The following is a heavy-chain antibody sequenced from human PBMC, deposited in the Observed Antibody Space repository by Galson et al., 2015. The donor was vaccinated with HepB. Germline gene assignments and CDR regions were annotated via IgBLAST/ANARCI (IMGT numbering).Heavy chain of an antibody. CDR2: IYSGGDT. V-gene: IGHV3-66*01. D-gene: IGHD5-24*01. Sequence: SLRLSCAASGFTVSSKYMSWVRRAPGKGLEWVSIIYSGGDTYYADSVKDRFTISRDNSKNTLCLQMNSLRVEDTAVYYCARGGDGYNYKVLDYWGQGALVIVSS. CDR1: GFTVSSKY. J-gene: IGHJ4*02. CDR3: ARGGDGYNYKVLDY.